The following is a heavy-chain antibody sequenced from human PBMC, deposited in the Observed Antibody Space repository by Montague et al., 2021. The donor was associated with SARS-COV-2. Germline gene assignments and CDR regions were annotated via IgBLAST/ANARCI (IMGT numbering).Heavy chain of an antibody. CDR1: GDSVSSNSAA. V-gene: IGHV6-1*01. CDR2: TYYRSKWYT. J-gene: IGHJ4*02. Sequence: CGISGDSVSSNSAAWNWIRQSPSGGLEWLGRTYYRSKWYTDYAPSVKTRITITPDTSNNQFSLHLNSVTPGDTAVYYCAREGTVPGPRGIYFDDWGQGTLVTVSS. CDR3: AREGTVPGPRGIYFDD. D-gene: IGHD1-1*01.